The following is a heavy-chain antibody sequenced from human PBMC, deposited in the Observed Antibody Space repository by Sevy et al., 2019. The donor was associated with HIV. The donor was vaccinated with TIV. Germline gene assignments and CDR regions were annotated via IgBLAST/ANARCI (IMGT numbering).Heavy chain of an antibody. V-gene: IGHV1-18*01. D-gene: IGHD3-22*01. CDR3: AREGEEYYYDSSGYYSTYYYYGMDV. J-gene: IGHJ6*02. Sequence: ASVKVSCKASGYTFTSYGISWVRQAPGQGPEWMGWISAYNGNTNYAQKLQGRVTMTTDTSTSTAYMELRSLRSDDTAVYYCAREGEEYYYDSSGYYSTYYYYGMDVWGQGTTVTVSS. CDR2: ISAYNGNT. CDR1: GYTFTSYG.